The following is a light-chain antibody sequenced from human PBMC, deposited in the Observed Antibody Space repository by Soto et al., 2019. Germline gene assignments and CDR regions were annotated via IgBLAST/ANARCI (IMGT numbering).Light chain of an antibody. J-gene: IGKJ2*01. Sequence: DIQMTQSPSSLSASVGDGVTITCRASRSMSTYLHWYQQKPGKAPKLLIYGASILQSGVPSTFSGSGSGTDFTLTISSLQPEDFATYYCQQTYTTPRTFGQGTKLEIK. CDR2: GAS. V-gene: IGKV1-39*01. CDR3: QQTYTTPRT. CDR1: RSMSTY.